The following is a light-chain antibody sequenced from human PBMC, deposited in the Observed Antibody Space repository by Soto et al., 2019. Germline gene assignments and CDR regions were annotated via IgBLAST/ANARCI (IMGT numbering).Light chain of an antibody. CDR2: GNS. CDR1: SANIGAGYD. CDR3: QSYDSSLSGWV. Sequence: QCVLTQPPSVSGAPGQRVTISCTGSSANIGAGYDVHWYQQLPGTAPKLLISGNSNRPSGVPDRFSGSKSGTSASLAITGLQAEDEADYYCQSYDSSLSGWVFGGGTKVTVL. J-gene: IGLJ3*02. V-gene: IGLV1-40*01.